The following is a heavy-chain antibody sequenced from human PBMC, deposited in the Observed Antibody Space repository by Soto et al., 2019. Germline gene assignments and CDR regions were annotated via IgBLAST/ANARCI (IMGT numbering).Heavy chain of an antibody. V-gene: IGHV4-34*01. CDR2: INHIGST. J-gene: IGHJ4*02. CDR3: ARGIAMDLVVQSDTSDNYYFDS. CDR1: GGSFRGHY. Sequence: QVQLQQWGAGLLKPSETLSLTCAVYGGSFRGHYWTWIRQPPGKGLEWIGEINHIGSTNYNPSLKSRVAISADTSKNQFSLRLSSLTAADTAVYHCARGIAMDLVVQSDTSDNYYFDSWGQGTLVTVSS. D-gene: IGHD2-21*01.